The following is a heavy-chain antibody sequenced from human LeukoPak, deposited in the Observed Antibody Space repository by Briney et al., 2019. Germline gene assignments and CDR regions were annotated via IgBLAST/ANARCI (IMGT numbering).Heavy chain of an antibody. J-gene: IGHJ4*02. CDR2: IRSTGNGYAT. V-gene: IGHV3-73*01. CDR1: GFIYRGSA. D-gene: IGHD3-10*01. Sequence: GGSLPHSCVSCGFIYRGSAWHGLRQASGKGLEWVGRIRSTGNGYATYYAASVKGRFTISRDDSKNTTYLQMDSLKTEDTAVYYCTGNYYGSESYADFDYWGQGTLVTVSS. CDR3: TGNYYGSESYADFDY.